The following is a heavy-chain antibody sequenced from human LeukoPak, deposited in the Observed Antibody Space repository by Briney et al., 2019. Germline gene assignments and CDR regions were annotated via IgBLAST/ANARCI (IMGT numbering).Heavy chain of an antibody. CDR3: ARGDILTGEYWY. V-gene: IGHV4-30-2*03. Sequence: SETLSLTCGVSGDSISSDGHSWSWIRQPPGKGLEWVGYIYHSGAAYYNPSLKSRVTISVDTSKNQFSLKLSSVTAADTAVYYCARGDILTGEYWYWGQGTLVTVSS. D-gene: IGHD3-9*01. CDR1: GDSISSDGHS. CDR2: IYHSGAA. J-gene: IGHJ4*02.